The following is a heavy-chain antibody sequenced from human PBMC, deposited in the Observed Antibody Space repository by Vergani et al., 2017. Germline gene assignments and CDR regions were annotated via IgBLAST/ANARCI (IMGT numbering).Heavy chain of an antibody. CDR3: ARDLEGHYCGSGSYYCMDV. Sequence: QVQLVQSGAEVKKPGASVKVSCKASGYTFTSYGISWVRQAPGQGLEWMGWISAYNGNTNYAQKLQGRVTMTTDTSTSTAYMELRSLRSEDTAVYYCARDLEGHYCGSGSYYCMDVWGQGTTVTVSS. J-gene: IGHJ6*02. CDR2: ISAYNGNT. V-gene: IGHV1-18*01. CDR1: GYTFTSYG. D-gene: IGHD3-10*01.